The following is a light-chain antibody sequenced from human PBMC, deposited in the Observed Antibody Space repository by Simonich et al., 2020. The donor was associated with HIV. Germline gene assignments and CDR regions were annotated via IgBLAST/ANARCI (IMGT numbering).Light chain of an antibody. J-gene: IGKJ2*01. CDR1: RSLLYSDGKTY. CDR2: LGS. CDR3: MQALQTPYT. V-gene: IGKV2-28*01. Sequence: EIVMTQTPLSLSVTPGQPASISCKSSRSLLYSDGKTYLYWYLQKPGQSPQPLIHLGSNRASGVPDRFSGSGSGTDFTLKISRVEAEDVGVYYCMQALQTPYTFGQGTKLEIK.